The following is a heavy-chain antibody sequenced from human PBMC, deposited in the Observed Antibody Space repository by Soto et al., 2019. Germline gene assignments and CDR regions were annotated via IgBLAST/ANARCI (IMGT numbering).Heavy chain of an antibody. V-gene: IGHV4-59*01. Sequence: SETLSLTCTVSGGSISNYFWSWIRQPPGKGLEWIGYIYYSGSTNYNPSLKSRVTISVDTSKNQISLKLSSVTAADTAVYYCAGSGAYYYDSSGYPDYCGQGTLVTVSS. D-gene: IGHD3-22*01. J-gene: IGHJ4*02. CDR3: AGSGAYYYDSSGYPDY. CDR2: IYYSGST. CDR1: GGSISNYF.